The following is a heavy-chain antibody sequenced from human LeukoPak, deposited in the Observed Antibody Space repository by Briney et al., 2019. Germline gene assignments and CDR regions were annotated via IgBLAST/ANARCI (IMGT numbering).Heavy chain of an antibody. CDR3: GEVPLYDSSGYSLDY. CDR2: IYSDGST. D-gene: IGHD3-22*01. J-gene: IGHJ4*02. Sequence: GSLRLSCAASGFTVSSNYMSWVRQAPGKGLEGVSIIYSDGSTYYPDSVRGRFSHSSGNSKDPLYLEMNSLGVEDTAVYYCGEVPLYDSSGYSLDYWGQGTLVTVSS. CDR1: GFTVSSNY. V-gene: IGHV3-53*01.